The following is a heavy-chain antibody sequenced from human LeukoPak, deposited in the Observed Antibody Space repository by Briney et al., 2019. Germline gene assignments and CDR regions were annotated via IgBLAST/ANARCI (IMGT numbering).Heavy chain of an antibody. CDR3: AIWTLDNN. J-gene: IGHJ4*02. V-gene: IGHV3-7*01. D-gene: IGHD3/OR15-3a*01. CDR2: MDPSGTQK. CDR1: GFTFHGSW. Sequence: PGGSLRLSCAASGFTFHGSWMNWVRQVPGKGLEWVANMDPSGTQKRYVDSVRGRFTISKDNSGTSFYLEMSSLTVDDTAIYYCAIWTLDNNWGQGTLVSLSP.